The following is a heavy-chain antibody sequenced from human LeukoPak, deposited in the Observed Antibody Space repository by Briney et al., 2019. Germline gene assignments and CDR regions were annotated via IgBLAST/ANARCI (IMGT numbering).Heavy chain of an antibody. V-gene: IGHV3-23*01. CDR2: ISGSGGST. CDR1: GFTFSIYA. J-gene: IGHJ4*02. Sequence: GGSLRLSCAASGFTFSIYAMSWVRQAPGKGLEWVSAISGSGGSTYYADSVKGRFTISRDNSKNTLYLQMNSLRAEGTAVYYCAKDYYYGSGSYYYFDYWGQGTLVTVSS. D-gene: IGHD3-10*01. CDR3: AKDYYYGSGSYYYFDY.